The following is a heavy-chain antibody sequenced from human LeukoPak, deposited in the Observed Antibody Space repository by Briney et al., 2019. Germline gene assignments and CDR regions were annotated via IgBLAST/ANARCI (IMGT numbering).Heavy chain of an antibody. J-gene: IGHJ4*02. D-gene: IGHD3-22*01. CDR3: AREYYDSSDYPRQHYFDY. Sequence: HPGGSLRLSCAASGFTFITYGMHWVRQAPGKGLEWVALIWYDGSYKYYADSVKGRFTISRDNSKNTLYLQMNSLRAEDTAVYYCAREYYDSSDYPRQHYFDYWGQGTLVTVSS. CDR1: GFTFITYG. V-gene: IGHV3-33*01. CDR2: IWYDGSYK.